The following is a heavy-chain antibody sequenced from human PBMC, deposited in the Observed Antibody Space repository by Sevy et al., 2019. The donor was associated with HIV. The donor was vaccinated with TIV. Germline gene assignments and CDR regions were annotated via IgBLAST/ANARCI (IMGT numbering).Heavy chain of an antibody. Sequence: SETLSLTCAVPRGSISRDNWWSWVRQPPGKGLEWIGDIYHSGSTNYNPSLRSRVTISVDQSKNQFSLRLTSVTAADTAVYFCASLQGEYYDAGGFSSFFFDSWGQGTLVTVSS. J-gene: IGHJ4*02. D-gene: IGHD3-16*01. V-gene: IGHV4-4*02. CDR2: IYHSGST. CDR1: RGSISRDNW. CDR3: ASLQGEYYDAGGFSSFFFDS.